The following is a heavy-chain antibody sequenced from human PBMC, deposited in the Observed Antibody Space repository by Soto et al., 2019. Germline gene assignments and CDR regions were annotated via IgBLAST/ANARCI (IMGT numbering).Heavy chain of an antibody. J-gene: IGHJ5*02. CDR3: AKDPQSDTYYDFWSGLAENWFDP. CDR1: GFTFSSYA. V-gene: IGHV3-23*01. CDR2: ISGSGGGT. Sequence: GGSMRLSCAASGFTFSSYAMSWVRQAPGKGLEWVSAISGSGGGTYYADSVKGRFTISRDNSKNTLYLQMNSLRAEDTAVYYCAKDPQSDTYYDFWSGLAENWFDPWGQGTLVTVSS. D-gene: IGHD3-3*01.